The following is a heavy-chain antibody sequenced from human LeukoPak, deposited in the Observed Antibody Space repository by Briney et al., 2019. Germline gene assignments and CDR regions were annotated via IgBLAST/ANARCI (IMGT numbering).Heavy chain of an antibody. Sequence: SGGSLRLSCAASGFTFSSYDMHWVRQATGKGLEWVSAIGTAGDTYYPGSVKGRFTISRENAKNSLYLQMNSLRAGDTAVYYCARALKAVAAGPKNPDAFDIWGQGTMVTVSS. D-gene: IGHD6-13*01. J-gene: IGHJ3*02. CDR2: IGTAGDT. CDR1: GFTFSSYD. V-gene: IGHV3-13*01. CDR3: ARALKAVAAGPKNPDAFDI.